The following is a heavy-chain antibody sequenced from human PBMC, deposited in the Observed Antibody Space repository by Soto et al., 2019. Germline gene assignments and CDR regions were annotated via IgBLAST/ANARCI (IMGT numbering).Heavy chain of an antibody. Sequence: PSETLSLTCTVSGASINSGDYYWSWIRQPPGKGLEWIGYIYYSGSTNYNPSLKSRVTISVDTSKNQFSLKLSSVTAADTAVYYCARGLYKQWLVPNWFDPWGQGTLVTV. CDR2: IYYSGST. J-gene: IGHJ5*02. D-gene: IGHD6-19*01. CDR3: ARGLYKQWLVPNWFDP. CDR1: GASINSGDYY. V-gene: IGHV4-61*08.